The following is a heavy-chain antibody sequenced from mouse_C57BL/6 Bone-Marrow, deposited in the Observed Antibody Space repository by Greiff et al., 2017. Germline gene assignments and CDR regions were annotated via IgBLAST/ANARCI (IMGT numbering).Heavy chain of an antibody. CDR1: GFTFSSYA. V-gene: IGHV5-4*03. J-gene: IGHJ3*01. CDR3: ARRPSYYYGSSWFAY. D-gene: IGHD1-1*01. CDR2: ISDGGSYT. Sequence: EVKVVESGGGLVKPGGSLKLSCAASGFTFSSYAMSWVRQTPEKRLEWVATISDGGSYTYYPDNVKGRFTISRDNAKNNLYLQMSHLKSEDTAMYYCARRPSYYYGSSWFAYWGQGTLVTVSA.